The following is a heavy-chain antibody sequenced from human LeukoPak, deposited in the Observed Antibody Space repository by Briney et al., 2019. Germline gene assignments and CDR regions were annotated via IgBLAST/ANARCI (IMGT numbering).Heavy chain of an antibody. Sequence: PSETLSLTCTVSGGSIGSYFWSWFRQSPGKGLEWIAYVDYSRSTDYNRSLKSRVTISVDTSTNHVSLQLSSVTAADTSVYYCARHSLRYYKTTSGFSFNWFDPWGQGTLVTVSS. CDR2: VDYSRST. CDR3: ARHSLRYYKTTSGFSFNWFDP. V-gene: IGHV4-59*08. J-gene: IGHJ5*02. D-gene: IGHD3-3*01. CDR1: GGSIGSYF.